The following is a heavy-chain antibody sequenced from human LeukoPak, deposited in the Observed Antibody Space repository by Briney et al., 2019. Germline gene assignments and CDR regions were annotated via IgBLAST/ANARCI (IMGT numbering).Heavy chain of an antibody. J-gene: IGHJ4*02. CDR3: ARGSQWLPPDY. CDR2: IYSGGST. CDR1: GFTFSSYA. D-gene: IGHD3-22*01. Sequence: PGGSLRLSCAASGFTFSSYAMSWLRQAPGKGLEWVSVIYSGGSTYYADSVKGRFTISRDNSKNTLYLQMNSLRAEDTAVYYCARGSQWLPPDYWGQGTLVTVSS. V-gene: IGHV3-53*01.